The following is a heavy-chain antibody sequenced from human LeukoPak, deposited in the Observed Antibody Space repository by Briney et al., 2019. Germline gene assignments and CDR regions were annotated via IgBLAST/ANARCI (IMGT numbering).Heavy chain of an antibody. CDR3: ARDLGVGGSYRNFDY. J-gene: IGHJ4*02. V-gene: IGHV1-2*02. D-gene: IGHD1-26*01. CDR1: GYTFTGYY. CDR2: INPNSGGT. Sequence: ASVKVSCKASGYTFTGYYMRWVRQAPGQGLEWMGWINPNSGGTNYAQKFQGRVTMTRDTSTSTAYMELSRLRSDDTAVYYCARDLGVGGSYRNFDYWGQGTLVTVSS.